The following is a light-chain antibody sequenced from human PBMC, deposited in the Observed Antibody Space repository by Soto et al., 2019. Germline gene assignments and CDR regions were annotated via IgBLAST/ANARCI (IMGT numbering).Light chain of an antibody. CDR2: GAS. CDR1: QRVSNNY. V-gene: IGKV3-20*01. Sequence: EIVLTQSPGTLSLSPGARATLSCRASQRVSNNYLTWYQQKPGQAPRLLIYGASSRATGIPDRFSGYGSGTDFTLTISRLEPEDFAVYYCLQYGSSPRTFGQGTKAE. J-gene: IGKJ1*01. CDR3: LQYGSSPRT.